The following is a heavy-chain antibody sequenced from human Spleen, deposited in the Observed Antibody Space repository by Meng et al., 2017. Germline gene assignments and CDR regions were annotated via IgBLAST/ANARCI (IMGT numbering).Heavy chain of an antibody. Sequence: GESLKISCKGSGYSFTSYWIGWVRQMPGKGLEWMGIIYPGDSDTRYSPSFQGQVTISADKSISTAYLQWSSLKASDTAMYYCAALAVAGPGGPDAFDIWGQGTMVTVSS. CDR1: GYSFTSYW. V-gene: IGHV5-51*01. CDR3: AALAVAGPGGPDAFDI. D-gene: IGHD6-19*01. CDR2: IYPGDSDT. J-gene: IGHJ3*02.